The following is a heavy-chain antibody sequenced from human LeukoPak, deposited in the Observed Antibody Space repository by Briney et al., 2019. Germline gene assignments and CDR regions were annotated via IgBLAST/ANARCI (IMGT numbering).Heavy chain of an antibody. CDR2: FDPEDGET. CDR3: ARVGATGAPQNNWFDP. D-gene: IGHD1-26*01. J-gene: IGHJ5*02. Sequence: ASVKVSCKVSGYTLTELSMHWVRQAPGKGLEWMGGFDPEDGETIYAQKFQGRVTMTEDTSTDTAYMELSSLRSEDTAVYYCARVGATGAPQNNWFDPWGQGTLVTVSS. V-gene: IGHV1-24*01. CDR1: GYTLTELS.